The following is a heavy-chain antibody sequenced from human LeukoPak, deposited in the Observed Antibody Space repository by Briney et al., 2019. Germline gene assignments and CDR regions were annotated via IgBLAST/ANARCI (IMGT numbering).Heavy chain of an antibody. J-gene: IGHJ4*02. Sequence: GRSRRLSCAASGFTFSDYYMSWIRQAPGKGLEWVSYISRNSYTNYADSVKGRFTISRDNAKNSLYLQMASLRAEDTAVYYCARMGIAAVGAYYFDYWGQGTLVAVSS. CDR1: GFTFSDYY. V-gene: IGHV3-11*06. CDR2: ISRNSYT. CDR3: ARMGIAAVGAYYFDY. D-gene: IGHD6-13*01.